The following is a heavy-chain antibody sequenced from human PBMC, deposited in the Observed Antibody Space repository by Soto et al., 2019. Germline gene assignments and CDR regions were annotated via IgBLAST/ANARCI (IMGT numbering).Heavy chain of an antibody. V-gene: IGHV1-69*13. D-gene: IGHD2-15*01. CDR1: GGTFSSYA. CDR3: ARWVYCSVGSCDSDAGGFDV. J-gene: IGHJ3*01. Sequence: SVKVSCKASGGTFSSYAISWVRQAPGQGLEWMGGIIPIFGTANYAQKFQGRVTITADESTSTAYMELSSLRSEDTAVYYCARWVYCSVGSCDSDAGGFDVWGQGTTVTVSS. CDR2: IIPIFGTA.